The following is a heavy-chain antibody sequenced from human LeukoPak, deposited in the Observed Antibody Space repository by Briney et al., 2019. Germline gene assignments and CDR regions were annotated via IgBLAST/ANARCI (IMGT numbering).Heavy chain of an antibody. J-gene: IGHJ4*02. D-gene: IGHD1-26*01. V-gene: IGHV4-59*01. CDR3: ARVVGAPYFDY. CDR1: GGSISSYY. Sequence: PSETLSLTCTVSGGSISSYYWSWIRQPPGKGLEWIGYIYYSGSTNYSPSLKSRVTISVDTSKNQFSLKLSSVTAADTAVYYCARVVGAPYFDYWGQGTLVTVSS. CDR2: IYYSGST.